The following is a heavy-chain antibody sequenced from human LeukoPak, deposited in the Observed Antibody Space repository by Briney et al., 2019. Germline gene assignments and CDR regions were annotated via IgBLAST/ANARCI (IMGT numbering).Heavy chain of an antibody. CDR1: DYSITSYW. Sequence: GESLKISXKVSDYSITSYWIGWVRQMPGKGLEWMGIIYPGDSDTIYSPSFQGQVTISADRSISTAYLQWSSLKASDTAMYYCVRRVGNSKYDYWGQGTLVTVSS. V-gene: IGHV5-51*01. CDR3: VRRVGNSKYDY. CDR2: IYPGDSDT. D-gene: IGHD4-11*01. J-gene: IGHJ4*02.